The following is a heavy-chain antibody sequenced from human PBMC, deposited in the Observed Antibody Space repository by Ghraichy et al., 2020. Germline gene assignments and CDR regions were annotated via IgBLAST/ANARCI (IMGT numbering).Heavy chain of an antibody. J-gene: IGHJ6*02. CDR1: GGSISSYY. D-gene: IGHD3-3*01. CDR2: IYTSGST. Sequence: SETLSLTCTVSGGSISSYYWSWIRQPAGKGLEWIGRIYTSGSTNYNPSLKSRVTMSVDTSKNQFSLKLSSVTAADTAVYYCASTKRTGITIFGVDPVEPQYYYYGMDVWGQGTTVTVSS. V-gene: IGHV4-4*07. CDR3: ASTKRTGITIFGVDPVEPQYYYYGMDV.